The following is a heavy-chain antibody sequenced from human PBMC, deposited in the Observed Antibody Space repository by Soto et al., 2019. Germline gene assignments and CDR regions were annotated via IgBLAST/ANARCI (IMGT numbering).Heavy chain of an antibody. CDR2: IYYTGST. D-gene: IGHD3-10*01. CDR1: GGSISSYY. V-gene: IGHV4-59*01. J-gene: IGHJ4*02. CDR3: ARALPMVRGVISYYFDF. Sequence: QVQLQESGPGLVKPSETLSLTCTVSGGSISSYYWSWVRQPPGKGLEWIGYIYYTGSTNYNPSPKSRVTISVDASKNQFSLKLSSVTAADTAVYYCARALPMVRGVISYYFDFWGQGTLVTVSS.